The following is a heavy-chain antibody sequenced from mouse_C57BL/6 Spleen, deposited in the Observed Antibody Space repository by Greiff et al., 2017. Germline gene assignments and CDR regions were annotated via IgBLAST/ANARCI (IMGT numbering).Heavy chain of an antibody. CDR3: ARIGITTVVADAMDY. CDR1: GFNIKDYY. CDR2: IDPEDGET. Sequence: EVQLQQSGAELVKPGASVKLSCTASGFNIKDYYMHWVKQRTEQGLEWIGRIDPEDGETKYAPKFQGKATIPADKSSNTAYLQLSSLTSEDTAVYYCARIGITTVVADAMDYWGQGTSVTVSS. V-gene: IGHV14-2*01. J-gene: IGHJ4*01. D-gene: IGHD1-1*01.